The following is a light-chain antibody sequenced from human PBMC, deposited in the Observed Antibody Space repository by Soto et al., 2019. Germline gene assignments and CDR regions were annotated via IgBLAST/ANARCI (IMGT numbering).Light chain of an antibody. V-gene: IGLV2-14*01. CDR3: SSYTSTNHVV. J-gene: IGLJ2*01. CDR1: SSDGGAYNY. CDR2: EVT. Sequence: QSALTQPASVSGSPGQSITISCTGTSSDGGAYNYVSWYQQHPGKAPKLVIYEVTKRPSGVSNRFSGSKSGNTASLTISGLQAEDETDYYCSSYTSTNHVVFGGGTKLTVL.